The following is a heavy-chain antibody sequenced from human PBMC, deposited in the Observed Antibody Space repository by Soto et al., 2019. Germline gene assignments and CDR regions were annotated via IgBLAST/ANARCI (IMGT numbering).Heavy chain of an antibody. D-gene: IGHD2-2*01. J-gene: IGHJ6*01. Sequence: SETLSLTCPVSGGSISSSSYYWCWVRQPPRKGLEWIGSIYYSGSTYYNPSLKSRVTISVDTSKNQFSLKLSSVTAADTAVYYCASLKVVPAARAPYCYSGMDLSGQRPTVTF. V-gene: IGHV4-39*01. CDR3: ASLKVVPAARAPYCYSGMDL. CDR2: IYYSGST. CDR1: GGSISSSSYY.